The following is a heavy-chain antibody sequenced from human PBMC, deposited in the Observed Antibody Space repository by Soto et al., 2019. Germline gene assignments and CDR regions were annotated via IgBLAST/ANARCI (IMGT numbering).Heavy chain of an antibody. CDR3: VKDLCTNGVCYRWFDP. CDR1: GFTFSSYA. Sequence: PGGSLRLSCSASGFTFSSYAMHWVRQAPGKGLEYVSAISSNGGSTYYADSVKGRFTISRDNSKNTLYLQMSSLRAEDTAVYYCVKDLCTNGVCYRWFDPCGQGTLVTVSS. CDR2: ISSNGGST. D-gene: IGHD2-8*01. J-gene: IGHJ5*02. V-gene: IGHV3-64D*08.